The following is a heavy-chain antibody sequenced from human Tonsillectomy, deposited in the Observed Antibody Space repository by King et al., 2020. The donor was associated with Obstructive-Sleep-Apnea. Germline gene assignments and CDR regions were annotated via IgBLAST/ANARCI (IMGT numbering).Heavy chain of an antibody. Sequence: VQLQQWGAGLLKPSETLSLTCAVYGGSFSGYYWSWIRQPPGKGLEWIGEINHSGSTNYNPSLKSRVTISVDTSKNQFSLKLRSVTAADTAVYYCARGKVLWFGENADFDYWGQGTLVTVSS. V-gene: IGHV4-34*01. D-gene: IGHD3-10*01. CDR1: GGSFSGYY. CDR3: ARGKVLWFGENADFDY. CDR2: INHSGST. J-gene: IGHJ4*02.